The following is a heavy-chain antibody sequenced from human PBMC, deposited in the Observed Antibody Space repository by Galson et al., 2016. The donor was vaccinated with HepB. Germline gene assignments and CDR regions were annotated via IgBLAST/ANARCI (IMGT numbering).Heavy chain of an antibody. D-gene: IGHD3-10*01. J-gene: IGHJ4*02. CDR3: ARERPGGSGSYYNNGY. V-gene: IGHV1-69*06. CDR2: IVPIFGTT. Sequence: SVKVSCKASGVSFSSYAISWVRQTPGKGLEWIGGIVPIFGTTNNAPKFQARVTITADKSTSTAYMELSSPTSEDTAVYYCARERPGGSGSYYNNGYWGQGTLVTVSS. CDR1: GVSFSSYA.